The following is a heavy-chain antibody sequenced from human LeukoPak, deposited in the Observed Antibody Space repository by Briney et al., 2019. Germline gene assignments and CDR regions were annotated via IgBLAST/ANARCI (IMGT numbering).Heavy chain of an antibody. Sequence: SETLSLTCTVSGGSISSGGYYWSWIRQPPGKGLEWIGYIYHSGSTYYNPSLKSRVTISVDRSKNQFSLKLSSVTAADTAVYYCATKQQLDRRFDYWGQGTLVTVSS. D-gene: IGHD6-13*01. V-gene: IGHV4-30-2*01. J-gene: IGHJ4*02. CDR2: IYHSGST. CDR3: ATKQQLDRRFDY. CDR1: GGSISSGGYY.